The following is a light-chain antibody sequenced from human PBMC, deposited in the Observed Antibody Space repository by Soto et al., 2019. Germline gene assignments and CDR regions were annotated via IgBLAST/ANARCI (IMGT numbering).Light chain of an antibody. CDR1: RLNIGSNL. Sequence: QLVLTQTPSASGTPGQRVSISCSGGRLNIGSNLVNWYQQLPGTAPKLLIYSNVQRPSGVPDRFSGSKSGTSASLAISGLQSEDEADYYCAAWDDTLKGVIFGGGTQLTVL. CDR2: SNV. J-gene: IGLJ2*01. V-gene: IGLV1-44*01. CDR3: AAWDDTLKGVI.